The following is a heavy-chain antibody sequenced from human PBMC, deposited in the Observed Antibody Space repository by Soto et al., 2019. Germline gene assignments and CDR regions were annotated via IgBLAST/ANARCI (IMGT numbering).Heavy chain of an antibody. CDR3: ARVPGP. Sequence: SETLSLTCTVSGGSITSDYFYWSWIRQPPGKGLEWIGYIYYSVSTYYNPSLKSRVSISLDTSKKQFSLKLNSVTASDTAVYYCARVPGPWGQGTLVTVS. V-gene: IGHV4-30-4*01. CDR2: IYYSVST. J-gene: IGHJ5*02. CDR1: GGSITSDYFY.